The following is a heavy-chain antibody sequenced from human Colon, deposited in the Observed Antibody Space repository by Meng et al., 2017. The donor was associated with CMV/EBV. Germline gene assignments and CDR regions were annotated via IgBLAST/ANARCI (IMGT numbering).Heavy chain of an antibody. D-gene: IGHD3-10*01. V-gene: IGHV2-5*01. CDR3: AHRRNLWAAVKTGEVFDY. CDR1: GFSLSTGGVG. CDR2: IYWNDDK. J-gene: IGHJ4*02. Sequence: SGPTLVKPTQTLTLTCTFSGFSLSTGGVGVGWIRQPPGKALEWLALIYWNDDKRYSPSLKSRLTITKDTPKNQVVLTMTNMDPVDTATYYCAHRRNLWAAVKTGEVFDYWGQGTLVTVSS.